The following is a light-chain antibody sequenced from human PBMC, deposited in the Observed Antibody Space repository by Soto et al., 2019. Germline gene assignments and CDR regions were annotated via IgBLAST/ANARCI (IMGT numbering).Light chain of an antibody. J-gene: IGKJ1*01. CDR3: QQRSNWPQT. V-gene: IGKV3-11*01. CDR2: ESS. CDR1: QSVSSIY. Sequence: EIVLTQSPGTLSLSPEERATLSCRASQSVSSIYLDWYQQKPGQAPRLLIYESSNRATGIPARFSGSGSGTDFILTISSLEPEDFAVYYCQQRSNWPQTFGQGTKVDI.